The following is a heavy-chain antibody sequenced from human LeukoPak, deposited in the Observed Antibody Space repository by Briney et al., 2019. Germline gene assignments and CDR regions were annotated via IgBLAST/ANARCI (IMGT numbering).Heavy chain of an antibody. CDR2: IYPGNSDT. CDR1: GYSFTSSW. V-gene: IGHV5-51*01. J-gene: IGHJ5*02. D-gene: IGHD1-1*01. CDR3: ARRITTTGSYWFDP. Sequence: HGESLKISCKGSGYSFTSSWIGWVRQMPGKGLEWMGIIYPGNSDTRYGPSFQGQVTISADKSVSTAYLQWSSLEASDTAVYYCARRITTTGSYWFDPWGQGTLVTVSS.